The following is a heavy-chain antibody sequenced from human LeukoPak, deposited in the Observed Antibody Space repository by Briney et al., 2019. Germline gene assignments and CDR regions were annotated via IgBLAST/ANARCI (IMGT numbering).Heavy chain of an antibody. CDR1: GGSISSGSFF. CDR3: AKMHPFPENWFDP. CDR2: IHPTGST. D-gene: IGHD1-14*01. J-gene: IGHJ5*02. Sequence: SQTLSLTCTVSGGSISSGSFFWSWIRQPAGKGLELIGRIHPTGSTNYNPSLKSRVTISLDTSKNQFSLKLTSVTAADTAVYYCAKMHPFPENWFDPWGQGTLVTVSS. V-gene: IGHV4-61*02.